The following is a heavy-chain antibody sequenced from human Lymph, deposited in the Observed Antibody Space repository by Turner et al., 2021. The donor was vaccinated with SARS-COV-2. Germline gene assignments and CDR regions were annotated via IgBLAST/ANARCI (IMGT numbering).Heavy chain of an antibody. Sequence: EVQLVESGGCLVKHGGSLRLSCAASGFTFISYSMNCVRQAPGKGLEWVSSITITSSYIYYADSVKGRFTISRDNAKNSLYLQMNSLRAEDTAVYYCARGPPDFPYYFDYWGQGTLVTVSS. CDR1: GFTFISYS. CDR3: ARGPPDFPYYFDY. CDR2: ITITSSYI. J-gene: IGHJ4*02. D-gene: IGHD2-21*02. V-gene: IGHV3-21*01.